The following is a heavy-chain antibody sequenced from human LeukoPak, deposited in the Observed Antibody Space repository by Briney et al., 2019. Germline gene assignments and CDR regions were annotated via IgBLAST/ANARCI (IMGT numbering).Heavy chain of an antibody. CDR3: ARGEPLAVAGTSDY. V-gene: IGHV3-30-3*01. D-gene: IGHD6-19*01. J-gene: IGHJ4*02. CDR1: GFTFSSYA. CDR2: ISYDGSNK. Sequence: GSLRLSCAASGFTFSSYAMHWVRQAPGKGLEWVAVISYDGSNKYYADSVKGRFTISRDNSKNTLYLQMNSLRAEDTAVYYCARGEPLAVAGTSDYWGQGTLVTVSS.